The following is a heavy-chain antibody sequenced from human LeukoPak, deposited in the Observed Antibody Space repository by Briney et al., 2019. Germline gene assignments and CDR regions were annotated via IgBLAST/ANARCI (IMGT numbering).Heavy chain of an antibody. D-gene: IGHD6-13*01. CDR1: GFTVSSNY. Sequence: GGSLRLSCAASGFTVSSNYMSWVRQAPGKGLEWVGRIKSKTDGETTDYAAPVKGRFTISRDDSKNTLYLQMNSLKTEDTAVYYCTRRLSSSRYYDYWGQGTLVTVSS. J-gene: IGHJ4*02. V-gene: IGHV3-15*01. CDR2: IKSKTDGETT. CDR3: TRRLSSSRYYDY.